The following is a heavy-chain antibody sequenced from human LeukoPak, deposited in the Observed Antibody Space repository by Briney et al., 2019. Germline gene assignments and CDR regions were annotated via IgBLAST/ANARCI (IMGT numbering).Heavy chain of an antibody. J-gene: IGHJ4*02. D-gene: IGHD6-13*01. CDR2: FDPEDGET. Sequence: ASVKVSCKVSGYTLTELSMHWVRQAPGKGLEWMGGFDPEDGETIYAQKFQGRVTMTEDTSTDTAYMELSSLRSEDTAVYYCACIAAAGTPFDYWGQGTLVTVSS. V-gene: IGHV1-24*01. CDR1: GYTLTELS. CDR3: ACIAAAGTPFDY.